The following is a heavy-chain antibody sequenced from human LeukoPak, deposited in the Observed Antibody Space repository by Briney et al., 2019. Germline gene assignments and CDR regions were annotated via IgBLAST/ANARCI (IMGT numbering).Heavy chain of an antibody. CDR1: GYTFTGYY. Sequence: ASVKVSCKASGYTFTGYYMHWVRQAPGQGLEWMGWINPNSGGTNYAQKFQGRVTMTRDTSISTAYMELSRLRSDDTAVYYCARTNQYYYYMDVWGKGTTVTVSS. CDR3: ARTNQYYYYMDV. CDR2: INPNSGGT. V-gene: IGHV1-2*02. D-gene: IGHD1-14*01. J-gene: IGHJ6*03.